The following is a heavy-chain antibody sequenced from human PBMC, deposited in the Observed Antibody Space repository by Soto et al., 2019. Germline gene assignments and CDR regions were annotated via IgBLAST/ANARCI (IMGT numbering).Heavy chain of an antibody. D-gene: IGHD3-16*01. Sequence: SETLSLTCTVSGGSVSNDNFYWSWIRQPPGKGLEWIGYVHSSGITNYNPSLKRRVTISVDTSRNQFSLRLSSVTAADTAVYYCARGLTMGQLPSHFDHWGQGTLGT. CDR3: ARGLTMGQLPSHFDH. V-gene: IGHV4-61*01. CDR2: VHSSGIT. CDR1: GGSVSNDNFY. J-gene: IGHJ5*02.